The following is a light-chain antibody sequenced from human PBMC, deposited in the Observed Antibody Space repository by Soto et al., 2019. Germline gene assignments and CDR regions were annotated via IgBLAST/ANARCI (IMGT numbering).Light chain of an antibody. Sequence: IQLTQSPSSLSASVGDRVTITCRASQGISGDLAWYQQKPGKAPKLLIYAASTLQSGVPSRFSGRGSGTEFTLTITSLQPDDFATYYCQQYKRYSKTFGQGTKVDIK. V-gene: IGKV1-9*01. J-gene: IGKJ1*01. CDR2: AAS. CDR1: QGISGD. CDR3: QQYKRYSKT.